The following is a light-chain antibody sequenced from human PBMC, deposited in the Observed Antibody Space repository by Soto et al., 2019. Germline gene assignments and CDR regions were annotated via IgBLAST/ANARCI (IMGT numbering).Light chain of an antibody. CDR3: SSYTSTNTVV. V-gene: IGLV2-14*03. CDR2: DVT. Sequence: QSALAQPASVSGSPGQSITIPCTGTTSDIGAYNYVSWYQQHPDKAPKLMIYDVTYRPSGVSSRFSGSKSGNTASLTISGLQAGDEADYFCSSYTSTNTVVFGGGTKLTVL. J-gene: IGLJ2*01. CDR1: TSDIGAYNY.